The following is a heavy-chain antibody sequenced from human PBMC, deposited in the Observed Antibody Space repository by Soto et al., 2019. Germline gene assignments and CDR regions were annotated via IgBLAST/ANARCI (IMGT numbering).Heavy chain of an antibody. J-gene: IGHJ4*02. Sequence: ASVKVSCKASGGTFSSFSISWVRQAPGQGLEWMGRISANFGSTNYAQKLQGRVTMTADTSTSTAYMELRSLRSDDTAVYYCARDAAVGLFDYWGQGTLVTVSS. CDR1: GGTFSSFS. CDR2: ISANFGST. V-gene: IGHV1-18*01. CDR3: ARDAAVGLFDY. D-gene: IGHD1-26*01.